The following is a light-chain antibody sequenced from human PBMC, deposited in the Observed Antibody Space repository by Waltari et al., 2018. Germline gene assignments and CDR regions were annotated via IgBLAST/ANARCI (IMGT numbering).Light chain of an antibody. J-gene: IGKJ1*01. CDR1: QSILSNSNDKNY. CDR2: WAS. Sequence: IVVTQSPDSLAGSMCARPTINCKSGQSILSNSNDKNYLARYQQKPVQPPQLLSSWASTRASGVPDRFSGSGSGTDFTVNIISLQVADVAVYYCQQYYRRLTFGQGTRVEVK. CDR3: QQYYRRLT. V-gene: IGKV4-1*01.